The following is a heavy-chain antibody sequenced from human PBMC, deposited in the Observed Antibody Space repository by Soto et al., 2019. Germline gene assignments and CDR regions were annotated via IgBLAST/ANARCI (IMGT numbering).Heavy chain of an antibody. CDR2: VNSDGSMS. Sequence: GGSLRLSCAASGFTFSSYWMHWVRQAPGKGLVWVSRVNSDGSMSIYADSVKGRFTISRDNAKNTLYLQMNSLRAEDTAVYYCAGAPTSISGHDTRPIDYWGQGTLVTVSS. J-gene: IGHJ4*02. CDR1: GFTFSSYW. V-gene: IGHV3-74*01. D-gene: IGHD5-12*01. CDR3: AGAPTSISGHDTRPIDY.